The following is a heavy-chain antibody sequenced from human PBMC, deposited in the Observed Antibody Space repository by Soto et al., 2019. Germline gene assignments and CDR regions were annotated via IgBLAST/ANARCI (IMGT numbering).Heavy chain of an antibody. CDR1: GFTFSSYG. Sequence: GGSLRLSCGASGFTFSSYGMHWVRQAPGKGLEWVAVISYDGSNKYYADSVKGRFTISRDNSKNTLYLQMNSLRAEDTAVYYCAKEVVPAAMSGGFDPWGQGTLVTVSS. J-gene: IGHJ5*02. CDR3: AKEVVPAAMSGGFDP. CDR2: ISYDGSNK. V-gene: IGHV3-30*18. D-gene: IGHD2-2*01.